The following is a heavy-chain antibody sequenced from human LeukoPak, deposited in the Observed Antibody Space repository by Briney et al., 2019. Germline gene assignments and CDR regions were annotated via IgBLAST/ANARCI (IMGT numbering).Heavy chain of an antibody. J-gene: IGHJ4*02. D-gene: IGHD4-23*01. CDR3: ATFSYAGNAGGSVGY. CDR1: GFTFSSYA. V-gene: IGHV3-23*01. CDR2: ISGSGGST. Sequence: PGGSLRLSCAASGFTFSSYAMSWVRQAPGKGLEWVSAISGSGGSTYYADSVKGRFTISRDTSKNTVDLQMNSLRSEDAAVYYCATFSYAGNAGGSVGYWGQGTLVTVSS.